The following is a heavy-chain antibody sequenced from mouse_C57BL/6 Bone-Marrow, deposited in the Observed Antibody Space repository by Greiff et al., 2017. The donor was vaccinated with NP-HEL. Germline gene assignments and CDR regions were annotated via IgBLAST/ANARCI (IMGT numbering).Heavy chain of an antibody. CDR2: IDPSDSYT. CDR3: ARSGDYDDAY. D-gene: IGHD2-4*01. J-gene: IGHJ3*01. Sequence: QVHVKQPGAELVKPGASVKLSCKASGYTFTSYWMQWVKQRPGQGLEWIGEIDPSDSYTNYNQKFKGKATLTVDTSSSTAYMQLSSLTSEDSAVYYCARSGDYDDAYWGQGTLVTVSA. CDR1: GYTFTSYW. V-gene: IGHV1-50*01.